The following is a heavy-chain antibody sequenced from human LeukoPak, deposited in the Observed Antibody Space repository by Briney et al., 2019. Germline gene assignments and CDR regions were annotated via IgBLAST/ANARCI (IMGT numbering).Heavy chain of an antibody. CDR1: GYTFTSYD. V-gene: IGHV1-8*01. CDR3: ARRRGIVATPNWFDP. CDR2: MNPNRGNT. J-gene: IGHJ5*02. Sequence: ASVKVSCKASGYTFTSYDIKWVRQATGQGLEWMGWMNPNRGNTGYAQKFQGRVTMTRNTSISTAYMELSSLRSEDTAVYYCARRRGIVATPNWFDPWGQGALVTVSS. D-gene: IGHD5-12*01.